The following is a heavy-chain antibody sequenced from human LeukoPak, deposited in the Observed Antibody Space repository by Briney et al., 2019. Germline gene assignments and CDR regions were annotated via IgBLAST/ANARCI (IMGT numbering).Heavy chain of an antibody. Sequence: ASVKVSCKASGYTFTGYYMHWVRQAPGQGLECIGWINPNSGGTNYAQKFQGRVTMTRDTSISTAYMELSRLRSDDTAVYYCARDPSYSSGWYRAIGNWGQGTLVTVSS. CDR3: ARDPSYSSGWYRAIGN. CDR2: INPNSGGT. J-gene: IGHJ4*02. V-gene: IGHV1-2*02. D-gene: IGHD6-19*01. CDR1: GYTFTGYY.